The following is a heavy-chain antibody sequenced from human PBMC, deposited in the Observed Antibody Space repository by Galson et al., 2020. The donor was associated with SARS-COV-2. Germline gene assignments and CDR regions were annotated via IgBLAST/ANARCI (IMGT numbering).Heavy chain of an antibody. J-gene: IGHJ4*02. CDR1: GFSFNSYA. D-gene: IGHD3-10*01. CDR2: ISAGGAGT. V-gene: IGHV3-23*01. Sequence: GESLKISCTTSGFSFNSYAMSWVRQAPGKGPEWVSGISAGGAGTFYADFVKGRFTIFRGFSQNTLYLQMNNLRAEDTAVYYCAKDLRNDYYPVFFDHWGQGVLVTVSS. CDR3: AKDLRNDYYPVFFDH.